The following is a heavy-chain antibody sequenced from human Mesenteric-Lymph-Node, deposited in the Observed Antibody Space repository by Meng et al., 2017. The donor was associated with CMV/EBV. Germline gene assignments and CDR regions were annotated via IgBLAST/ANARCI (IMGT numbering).Heavy chain of an antibody. CDR3: TRQDLEGGYDFWSGYNWFDP. Sequence: GGSLRLSCAASGFTFSGSAMHWVRQASGKGLEWVGRIRSKANSYATAYAASVKGRFTISRDDSKNTAYLQMNSLKTEDTAVYYCTRQDLEGGYDFWSGYNWFDPWGQGTLVTVSS. CDR1: GFTFSGSA. J-gene: IGHJ5*02. V-gene: IGHV3-73*01. CDR2: IRSKANSYAT. D-gene: IGHD3-3*01.